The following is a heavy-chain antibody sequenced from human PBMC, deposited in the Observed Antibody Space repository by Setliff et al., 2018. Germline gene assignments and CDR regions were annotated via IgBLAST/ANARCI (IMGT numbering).Heavy chain of an antibody. V-gene: IGHV4-61*09. Sequence: KASETLSLTCSVSGGSISSGSYYWTWIRQPAGKGLEWIGHIYTSGTTKYNPSLKSRVTISVDASKNQFFLKLTSVTAADTAVYYCARSNMGNYYDSGRYYYYYYMDVWGKGTTVTVSS. CDR2: IYTSGTT. D-gene: IGHD3-10*01. J-gene: IGHJ6*03. CDR1: GGSISSGSYY. CDR3: ARSNMGNYYDSGRYYYYYYMDV.